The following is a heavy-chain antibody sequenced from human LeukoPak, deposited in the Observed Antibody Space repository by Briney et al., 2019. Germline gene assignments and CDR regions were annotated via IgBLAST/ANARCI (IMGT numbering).Heavy chain of an antibody. D-gene: IGHD2-2*01. CDR2: ISYDGSNK. CDR3: ASQYAPMLH. J-gene: IGHJ4*02. CDR1: GFTFSNYA. V-gene: IGHV3-30-3*01. Sequence: PGGSLRLSCAASGFTFSNYAMSWVRQAPGKGLEWVAVISYDGSNKYYADSVKGRFTISRDNAKNSLYLQMNSLRDEDTAVYYCASQYAPMLHWGQGTLVTVSS.